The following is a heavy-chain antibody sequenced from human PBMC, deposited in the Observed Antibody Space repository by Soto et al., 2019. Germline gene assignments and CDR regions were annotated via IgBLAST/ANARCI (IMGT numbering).Heavy chain of an antibody. CDR2: IYYSGST. D-gene: IGHD7-27*01. V-gene: IGHV4-39*01. J-gene: IGHJ4*02. CDR3: ARQARLGYYFDY. Sequence: SETLSLTCTVSGGSISSSSYYWGWIRQPPGKGLEWIGSIYYSGSTYYNPSLKSRVTISVDTSKNQFSLKLSSVTAADTAVYYCARQARLGYYFDYWGQGTLVTVSS. CDR1: GGSISSSSYY.